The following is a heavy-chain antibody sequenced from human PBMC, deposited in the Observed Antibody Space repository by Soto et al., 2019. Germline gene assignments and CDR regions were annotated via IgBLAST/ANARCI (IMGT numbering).Heavy chain of an antibody. Sequence: GGSLRLSCAASGFTFSSYWMSWVRQAPGKGLEWVANIKQDGSEKYYVDSVKGRFTISRDNAKNSLYLQMTNMDPVDTATYYCAHTLYDFWSGYNNWFDPWGQGTLVTVSS. CDR2: IKQDGSEK. J-gene: IGHJ5*02. CDR3: AHTLYDFWSGYNNWFDP. D-gene: IGHD3-3*01. V-gene: IGHV3-7*05. CDR1: GFTFSSYW.